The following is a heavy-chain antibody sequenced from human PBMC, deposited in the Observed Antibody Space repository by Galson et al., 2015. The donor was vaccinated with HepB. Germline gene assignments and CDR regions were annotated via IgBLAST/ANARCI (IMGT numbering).Heavy chain of an antibody. D-gene: IGHD5-12*01. CDR2: VDPEDGET. V-gene: IGHV1-69-2*01. J-gene: IGHJ1*01. CDR1: GYTFTDYY. CDR3: ATDLESGRVRGVAEYFQH. Sequence: VKVSCKVSGYTFTDYYMHWVQQAPGKGLEWMGLVDPEDGETIYAEKFQGRVTITADTSTDTAYMELSSLRSEDTAVYYCATDLESGRVRGVAEYFQHWGQGTLATVSS.